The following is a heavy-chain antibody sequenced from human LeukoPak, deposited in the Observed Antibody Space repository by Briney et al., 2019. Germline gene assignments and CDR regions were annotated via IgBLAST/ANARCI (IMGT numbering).Heavy chain of an antibody. V-gene: IGHV4-38-2*02. Sequence: SETLSLTCTVSGDSISSTYFWAWIRQPPGTGLEWIATINHNGNTYYNPFLKSRVTISVDRSRNQFSLKLTSVTAADTAVYYCARLGSCSGGSCNHDYWGQGTLVTVS. CDR3: ARLGSCSGGSCNHDY. D-gene: IGHD2-15*01. CDR1: GDSISSTYF. CDR2: INHNGNT. J-gene: IGHJ4*02.